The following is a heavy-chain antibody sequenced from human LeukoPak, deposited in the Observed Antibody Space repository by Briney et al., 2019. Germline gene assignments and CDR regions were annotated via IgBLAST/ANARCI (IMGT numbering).Heavy chain of an antibody. V-gene: IGHV3-66*01. D-gene: IGHD6-19*01. J-gene: IGHJ4*02. CDR2: LYSGGST. Sequence: PGGSLRLSCVASGFTVSSNYMTWVRQAPGKGLEWVSVLYSGGSTYYADSVKGRFTTSRDNSKNTLYLQMISLRAEDAAVYYCAREAVAGNPPYIDYWGQGTLVTVSS. CDR3: AREAVAGNPPYIDY. CDR1: GFTVSSNY.